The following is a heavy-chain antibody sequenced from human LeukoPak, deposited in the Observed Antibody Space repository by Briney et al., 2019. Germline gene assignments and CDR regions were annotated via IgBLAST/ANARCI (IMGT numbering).Heavy chain of an antibody. J-gene: IGHJ5*02. Sequence: SDTLPLTCTVSGGSISSYYWSWIRQPPGKGLEWIGYIYYSGSTNYNPSLKSRVTISVDTSKNQFSLKLSSVTAADTAVYYCARDGLGSSSWYGWFDPWGQGTLVTVSS. CDR2: IYYSGST. CDR1: GGSISSYY. D-gene: IGHD6-13*01. V-gene: IGHV4-59*01. CDR3: ARDGLGSSSWYGWFDP.